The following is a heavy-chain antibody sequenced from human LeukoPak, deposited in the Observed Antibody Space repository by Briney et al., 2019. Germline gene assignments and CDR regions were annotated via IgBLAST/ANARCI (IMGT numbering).Heavy chain of an antibody. CDR3: ARHDWVRQHFDA. Sequence: KPSETLSLTCTVSGCSIGSYYWSWMLHPPGEGLEWIGCMSYSGSASYSPSLKNRVTISVDTSKKQVTLTLTYVTAEDTATYYCARHDWVRQHFDAWGQGALVTVSS. D-gene: IGHD5-12*01. CDR1: GCSIGSYY. V-gene: IGHV4-59*08. J-gene: IGHJ4*02. CDR2: MSYSGSA.